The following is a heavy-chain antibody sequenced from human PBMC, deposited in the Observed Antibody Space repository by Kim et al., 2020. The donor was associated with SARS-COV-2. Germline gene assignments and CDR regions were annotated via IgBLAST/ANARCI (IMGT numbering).Heavy chain of an antibody. J-gene: IGHJ3*02. CDR3: ARSGRLTGFGAFDI. D-gene: IGHD3-16*01. V-gene: IGHV4-31*02. Sequence: NPSLKSRVTISVDTSKNQFSLKLSSVTAADTAVYYCARSGRLTGFGAFDIWGQGTMVTVSS.